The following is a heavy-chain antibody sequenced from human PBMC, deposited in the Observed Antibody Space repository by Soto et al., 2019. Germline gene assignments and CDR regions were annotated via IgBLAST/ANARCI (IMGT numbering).Heavy chain of an antibody. CDR2: IWYDGSNK. Sequence: QVQLVESGGGVVQPGRSLRLSCAASGFTFSSYGMHWVRQAPGKGLEWVAVIWYDGSNKYYADSVKGRFTISRDNSKNTLYLQMNSLRAEDTAVYYCARDTGGMDVWGQGNTVTVSS. CDR1: GFTFSSYG. CDR3: ARDTGGMDV. V-gene: IGHV3-33*01. J-gene: IGHJ6*02.